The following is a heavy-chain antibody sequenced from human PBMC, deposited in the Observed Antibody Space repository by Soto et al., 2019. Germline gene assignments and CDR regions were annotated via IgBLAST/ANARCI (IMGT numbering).Heavy chain of an antibody. V-gene: IGHV4-59*01. D-gene: IGHD3-10*01. CDR2: IYYSGST. Sequence: SETLSLTCTVSGDSISDYYWTWIREPPGKGLEWIGYIYYSGSTNFNPSLKSRVTISLDRSKNQFSLKLSAVTAADTAVYYCAREGRRSFRFREYYYGMDVWGQGTTVTGSS. CDR1: GDSISDYY. CDR3: AREGRRSFRFREYYYGMDV. J-gene: IGHJ6*02.